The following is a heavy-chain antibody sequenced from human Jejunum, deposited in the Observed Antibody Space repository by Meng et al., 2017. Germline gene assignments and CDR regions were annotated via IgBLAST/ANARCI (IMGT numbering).Heavy chain of an antibody. CDR3: TRSLYDSGWYNWLDP. Sequence: SETLSLTCAVSGGSISSSYWWIWVRQPPGKGLEWIGEIYRSGSTNYNPSLKSRVTISIDNSKNQFSLQLTSVTAADTAVYYCTRSLYDSGWYNWLDPWGQGILVTVSS. D-gene: IGHD6-19*01. J-gene: IGHJ5*02. CDR2: IYRSGST. CDR1: GGSISSSYW. V-gene: IGHV4-4*02.